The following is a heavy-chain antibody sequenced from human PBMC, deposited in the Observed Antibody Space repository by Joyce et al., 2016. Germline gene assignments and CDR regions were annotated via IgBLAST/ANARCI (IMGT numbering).Heavy chain of an antibody. Sequence: QITLKESGPKLVKPTQTLTLTCTFSGFSLTASGVGVGWIRQPPGNALEWLELSYWNDDKRFSTSLKSRLTISKDTSKNQVVLTMTNMEPVDTGTYYCAHRHYFDFWAGGEFDYWGQGILVTVSS. CDR1: GFSLTASGVG. V-gene: IGHV2-5*01. CDR2: SYWNDDK. J-gene: IGHJ4*02. CDR3: AHRHYFDFWAGGEFDY. D-gene: IGHD3-3*01.